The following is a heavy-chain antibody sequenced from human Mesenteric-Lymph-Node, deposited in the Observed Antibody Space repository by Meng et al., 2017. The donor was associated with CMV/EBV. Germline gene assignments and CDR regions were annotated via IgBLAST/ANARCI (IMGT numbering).Heavy chain of an antibody. Sequence: SETLSLTCTVSGGSISSSGYSWGWIRQPPGKGLEWIGSISYSGSTYYNPSLKSRVTISVDTSKNQFSLKLSSVTAADTAVYYCARDRGIVVVPAAITRKYYYYYGMDVWGQGTTVTVSS. CDR3: ARDRGIVVVPAAITRKYYYYYGMDV. V-gene: IGHV4-39*07. J-gene: IGHJ6*02. CDR2: ISYSGST. D-gene: IGHD2-2*01. CDR1: GGSISSSGYS.